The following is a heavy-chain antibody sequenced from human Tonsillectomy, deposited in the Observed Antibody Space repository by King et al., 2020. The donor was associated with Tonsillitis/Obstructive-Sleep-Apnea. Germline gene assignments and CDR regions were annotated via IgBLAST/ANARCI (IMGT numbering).Heavy chain of an antibody. Sequence: VQLVESGGGLVQPGGSLRLSCSASGFTFSSYAMHWVRQAPGKGLEYVSAISSNGGSTYYADSVKGRFTISRDNSKNTLYLQMSSLRAEDTAVYYCVKDRAQDSSGLYYFEYWGQGTLVTVSS. CDR2: ISSNGGST. V-gene: IGHV3-64D*06. J-gene: IGHJ4*02. CDR1: GFTFSSYA. CDR3: VKDRAQDSSGLYYFEY. D-gene: IGHD3-22*01.